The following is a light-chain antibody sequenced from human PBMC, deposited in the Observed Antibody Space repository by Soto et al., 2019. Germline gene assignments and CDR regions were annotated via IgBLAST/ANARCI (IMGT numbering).Light chain of an antibody. Sequence: EIVMTQSPATLSVSPGERATLSCRASESVSNNLAWYQQKPGQAPRLLIYHAITRATGIPARFSGSGSGTGLTLTISSVQSEDCAVYYCQQYNQWPLTFGGGTKVEI. J-gene: IGKJ4*01. CDR2: HAI. V-gene: IGKV3-15*01. CDR1: ESVSNN. CDR3: QQYNQWPLT.